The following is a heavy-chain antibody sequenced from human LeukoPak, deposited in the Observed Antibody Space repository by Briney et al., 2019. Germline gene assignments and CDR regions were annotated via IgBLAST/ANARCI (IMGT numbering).Heavy chain of an antibody. J-gene: IGHJ3*02. CDR2: IYYSGST. CDR3: ARDKWDAHTVTTPNDAFDI. V-gene: IGHV4-59*01. D-gene: IGHD4-17*01. Sequence: SETLSLTCTVSGGSISSYYWSWIRQPPGKGLEWIGYIYYSGSTNYNPSLKSRVTISVDTSKNQFSLKLSSVTAADTAVYYCARDKWDAHTVTTPNDAFDIWGQGTMVTVSS. CDR1: GGSISSYY.